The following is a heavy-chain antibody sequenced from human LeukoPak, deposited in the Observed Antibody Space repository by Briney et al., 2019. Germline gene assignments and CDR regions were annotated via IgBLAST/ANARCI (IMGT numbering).Heavy chain of an antibody. CDR3: TTAFRTTVTTFWFDP. Sequence: ASVKVSCKASGDTFMGHDFNWVRQATGQGLEWMGWMNPKSGYSGYAEKFQGRVTMTVNLDIRTAYMELSSLKYEDTAVYYCTTAFRTTVTTFWFDPWGQGTLVIVSS. V-gene: IGHV1-8*01. J-gene: IGHJ5*02. CDR2: MNPKSGYS. D-gene: IGHD4-17*01. CDR1: GDTFMGHD.